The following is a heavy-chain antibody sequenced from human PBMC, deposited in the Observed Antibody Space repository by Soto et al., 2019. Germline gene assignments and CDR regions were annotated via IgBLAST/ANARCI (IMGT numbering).Heavy chain of an antibody. Sequence: SETLSLTCTVSGGSISSYYWSWIRQPPGKGLEWIGYIYYSGSTNYNPSLKSRVTISVDTSKNQLSLKLSSVTAADTAVYYCARGFGNIVVVPAAMVSYYYYMDVWGKGTTVTVSS. J-gene: IGHJ6*03. CDR2: IYYSGST. D-gene: IGHD2-2*01. CDR3: ARGFGNIVVVPAAMVSYYYYMDV. CDR1: GGSISSYY. V-gene: IGHV4-59*01.